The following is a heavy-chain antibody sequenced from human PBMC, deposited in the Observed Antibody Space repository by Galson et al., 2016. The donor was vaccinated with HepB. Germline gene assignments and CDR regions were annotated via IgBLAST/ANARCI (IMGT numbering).Heavy chain of an antibody. CDR2: ISDSEST. D-gene: IGHD2-2*02. CDR1: GSSVSSASHY. J-gene: IGHJ6*02. V-gene: IGHV4-61*01. Sequence: LSLTCTVSGSSVSSASHYWSWVRQPTGKGLEWIGYISDSESTNYNPSLKGRVTISLDRSKNQFSLRLNSVIAADTAVYYCAKDEGFYNGMDFWGQGTTVTVSS. CDR3: AKDEGFYNGMDF.